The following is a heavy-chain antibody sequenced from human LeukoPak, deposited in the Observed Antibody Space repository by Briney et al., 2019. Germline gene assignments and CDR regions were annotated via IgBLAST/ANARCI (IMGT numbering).Heavy chain of an antibody. CDR3: AKEGRGSGSYYFDY. J-gene: IGHJ4*02. CDR1: GFTFRAFG. D-gene: IGHD3-10*01. Sequence: GGSLGFSFAAPGFTFRAFGMPWFRRAPGKGLGWLPFIRYDGSNKYYADSVKGRFTISRDNSKNTLYLQMNSLRAEDTAVYYCAKEGRGSGSYYFDYWGQGTLVTVSS. V-gene: IGHV3-30*02. CDR2: IRYDGSNK.